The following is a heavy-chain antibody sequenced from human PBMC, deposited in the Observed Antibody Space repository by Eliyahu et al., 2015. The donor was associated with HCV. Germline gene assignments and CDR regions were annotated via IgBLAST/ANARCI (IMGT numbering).Heavy chain of an antibody. J-gene: IGHJ4*02. V-gene: IGHV3-21*01. D-gene: IGHD2-2*02. CDR1: GFTFXSYS. CDR3: ARYCSSTSCYRGDLSFFDY. CDR2: ISSSSSYI. Sequence: EVQLVESGGGLVKPGGSLRLSCAASGFTFXSYSXNWVRQAPGKGLEWVSSISSSSSYIYYADSVKGRFTISRDNAKNSLYLQMNTLRAEDTAVYYCARYCSSTSCYRGDLSFFDYWGQGTLVTVSS.